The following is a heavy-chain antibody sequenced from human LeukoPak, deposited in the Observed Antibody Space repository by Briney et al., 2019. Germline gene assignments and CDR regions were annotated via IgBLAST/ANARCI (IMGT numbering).Heavy chain of an antibody. CDR3: ARPRVRGIIIRGFDY. Sequence: SETLSLTCTVSDGSISSSTYYWAWIRQPPGKGLEWIGSIYYGVTTYYNPSLKSRVTISVDTSKNQFSLKLSSVTAADTAVYYCARPRVRGIIIRGFDYWGQGTLVTVSS. CDR1: DGSISSSTYY. CDR2: IYYGVTT. V-gene: IGHV4-39*07. D-gene: IGHD3-10*01. J-gene: IGHJ4*02.